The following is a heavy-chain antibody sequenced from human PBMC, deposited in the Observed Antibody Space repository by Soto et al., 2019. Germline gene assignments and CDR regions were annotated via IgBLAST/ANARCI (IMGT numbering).Heavy chain of an antibody. CDR2: IYYSGST. Sequence: SETLSLTCTVSGGSISSGGYYWSWIRQHPGKGLEWIGYIYYSGSTYYNPSLKSRVTISVDTSKNQFSLKLSSVTAADTAVYYCARLFQWRGDDDYWGQGTLVTVSS. CDR3: ARLFQWRGDDDY. J-gene: IGHJ4*02. D-gene: IGHD2-21*02. CDR1: GGSISSGGYY. V-gene: IGHV4-31*03.